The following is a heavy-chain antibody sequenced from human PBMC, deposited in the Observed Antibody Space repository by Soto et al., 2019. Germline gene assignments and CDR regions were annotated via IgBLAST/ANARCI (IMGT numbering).Heavy chain of an antibody. Sequence: LRLSCAASGFTFSSYAMSWVRQAPGKGLEWVSAISGSGGSTYYADSVKGRFTISRDNSKNTLYLQMNSLRAEDTAVYCCAKCDDFWSGSPFDPWGQGTLVTVSS. CDR1: GFTFSSYA. CDR2: ISGSGGST. J-gene: IGHJ5*02. D-gene: IGHD3-3*01. CDR3: AKCDDFWSGSPFDP. V-gene: IGHV3-23*01.